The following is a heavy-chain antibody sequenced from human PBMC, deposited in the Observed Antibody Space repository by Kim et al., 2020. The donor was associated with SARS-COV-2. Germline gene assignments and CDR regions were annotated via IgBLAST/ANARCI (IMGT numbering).Heavy chain of an antibody. V-gene: IGHV7-4-1*02. CDR1: GYTFTSYA. CDR2: INTNTGNP. D-gene: IGHD3-22*01. Sequence: ASVKVSCKASGYTFTSYAMNWVRQAPGQGLEWMGWINTNTGNPTYAQGFTGRFVFSLDTSVNTAYLQISSLKAEDTAVYYCARGVAGPGYYDSSVAFDIWGQGTMVTVSS. CDR3: ARGVAGPGYYDSSVAFDI. J-gene: IGHJ3*02.